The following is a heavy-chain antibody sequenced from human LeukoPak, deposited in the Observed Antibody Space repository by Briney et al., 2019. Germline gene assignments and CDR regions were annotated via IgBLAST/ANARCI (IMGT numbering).Heavy chain of an antibody. CDR3: ASSGSGTGASRNYYYHGMDV. CDR2: IYYSGST. Sequence: SETLSLTCTVSGGSISSYYWSWIRQPPGKGLEWIGYIYYSGSTNYNPSLKSRVTISVDTSKNQFSLKLSSVTAADTAVYYCASSGSGTGASRNYYYHGMDVWGQGTTVTVSS. J-gene: IGHJ6*02. V-gene: IGHV4-59*08. D-gene: IGHD3-10*01. CDR1: GGSISSYY.